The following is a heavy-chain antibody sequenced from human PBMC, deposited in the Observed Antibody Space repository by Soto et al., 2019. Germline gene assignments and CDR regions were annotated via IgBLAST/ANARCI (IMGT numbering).Heavy chain of an antibody. D-gene: IGHD6-13*01. J-gene: IGHJ5*02. CDR1: GGSFSGYY. Sequence: SETLSLTGAVYGGSFSGYYWSWIRQPPGKGLEWIGHIHSSGSTNYNPSLKSRVTMSVDTSKNQFSLRLMSLTAADTAVYYCARDQGVAAAGITWFDPWGQGSPVTVSS. CDR3: ARDQGVAAAGITWFDP. V-gene: IGHV4-34*01. CDR2: IHSSGST.